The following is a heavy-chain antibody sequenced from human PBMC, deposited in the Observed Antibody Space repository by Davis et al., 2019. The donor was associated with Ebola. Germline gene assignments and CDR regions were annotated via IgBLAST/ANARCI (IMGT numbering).Heavy chain of an antibody. D-gene: IGHD7-27*01. CDR1: GFTFSSYA. V-gene: IGHV3-30-3*01. CDR3: ARAAWGPNYYFDY. J-gene: IGHJ4*02. CDR2: ISYDGSNK. Sequence: GGSLRLSCAASGFTFSSYAMHWVRQAPGKGLEWVAVISYDGSNKYYADSVKGRFTISSDNSKNTLYLQMNSLRAEDTAVYYCARAAWGPNYYFDYWGQGTLVTVSS.